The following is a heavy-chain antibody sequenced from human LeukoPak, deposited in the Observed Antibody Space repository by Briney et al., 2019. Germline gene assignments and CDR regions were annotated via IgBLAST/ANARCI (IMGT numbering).Heavy chain of an antibody. CDR2: ISWNSGSI. D-gene: IGHD6-6*01. V-gene: IGHV3-9*01. CDR3: AKDIGAGQQLVYGAFDI. Sequence: GGSLRLSCAASAFTFDDYAMHWVRQAPGKGLEWVSGISWNSGSIGYADSVKGRFTISRDNAKNSLYLQMNSLRAEDTALYYCAKDIGAGQQLVYGAFDIWGQGTMVTVSS. J-gene: IGHJ3*02. CDR1: AFTFDDYA.